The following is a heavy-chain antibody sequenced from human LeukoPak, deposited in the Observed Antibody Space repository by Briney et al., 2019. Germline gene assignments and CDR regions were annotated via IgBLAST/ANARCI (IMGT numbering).Heavy chain of an antibody. CDR2: ISSSSSYR. Sequence: GGSPRLSCAASGFTFSSYSMNWVRQAPGKGLEWVSSISSSSSYRYYADSVKGRFTISRDNAKNSLYLQMNSLRAEDTAVYYCAREGARLTLDYWGQGTLVTVSS. V-gene: IGHV3-21*01. J-gene: IGHJ4*02. D-gene: IGHD3-16*01. CDR1: GFTFSSYS. CDR3: AREGARLTLDY.